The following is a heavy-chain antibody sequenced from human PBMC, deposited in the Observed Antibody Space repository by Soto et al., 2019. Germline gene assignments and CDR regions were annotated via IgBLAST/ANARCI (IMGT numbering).Heavy chain of an antibody. Sequence: PGGSLRLSCEVSGFTFSMYSMSWVRQSPGKGLEWVAKIPQDGVDGHYADSVKGRCTISRDNGESSLYLQLNNLRAEDAAVYYCARDHLILPAHDFFYGSDVWGRGATVTVSS. CDR3: ARDHLILPAHDFFYGSDV. CDR2: IPQDGVDG. J-gene: IGHJ6*02. CDR1: GFTFSMYS. V-gene: IGHV3-7*03. D-gene: IGHD2-21*02.